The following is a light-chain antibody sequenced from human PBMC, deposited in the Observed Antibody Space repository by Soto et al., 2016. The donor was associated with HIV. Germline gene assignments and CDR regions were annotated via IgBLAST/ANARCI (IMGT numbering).Light chain of an antibody. CDR1: NLGNTY. V-gene: IGLV3-1*01. CDR2: QDT. Sequence: SYALTQPPSVPVSPGQTASITCSGSNLGNTYASWYQQKPGQSPVLVIYQDTKRSSGIPERFSGSNSGDTATLTISGTQAIDEADYYCQAWDSSTTLYVFGTGTKVTVL. J-gene: IGLJ1*01. CDR3: QAWDSSTTLYV.